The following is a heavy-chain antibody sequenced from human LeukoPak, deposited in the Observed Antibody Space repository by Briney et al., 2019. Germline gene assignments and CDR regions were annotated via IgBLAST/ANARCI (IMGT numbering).Heavy chain of an antibody. V-gene: IGHV4-34*01. CDR1: GGSLSGYY. Sequence: PSETLSLTCAVYGGSLSGYYWSWIRQPPGKGLEWVGEINHRGSTNYNPSLTSRVTISVDTSKNQFSLKLSSVTAADTAVYYCAREKAAASNWGQGTLVTVSS. CDR3: AREKAAASN. D-gene: IGHD6-13*01. CDR2: INHRGST. J-gene: IGHJ4*02.